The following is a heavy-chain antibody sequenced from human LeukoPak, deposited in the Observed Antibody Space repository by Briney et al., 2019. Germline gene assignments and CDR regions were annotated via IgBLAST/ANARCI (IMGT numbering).Heavy chain of an antibody. CDR1: GYSIGGSNYY. Sequence: PSETLSLTCTVSGYSIGGSNYYWRWVRQPPGKGLEWIGSIFYTGNIYYKSSLKSRVTVSVDTSRNQFFLNLNSVTAADTAVYYCARESDSSGYYSYWGQGTLVTVSS. J-gene: IGHJ4*02. CDR3: ARESDSSGYYSY. V-gene: IGHV4-39*02. CDR2: IFYTGNI. D-gene: IGHD3-22*01.